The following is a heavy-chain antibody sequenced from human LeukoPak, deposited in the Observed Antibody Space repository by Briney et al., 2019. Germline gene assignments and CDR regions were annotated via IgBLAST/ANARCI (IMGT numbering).Heavy chain of an antibody. D-gene: IGHD2-2*01. Sequence: ASVKVSCKASGYTFTSYYMHWVRQAPGQGLEWMGWINPNSGGTNYAQNFQGRVTLTRDTSISTGYMEVSRLRSDDTAVYYCARCSCNSSRCYSSFMDVWGKGTTVTISS. CDR1: GYTFTSYY. CDR3: ARCSCNSSRCYSSFMDV. V-gene: IGHV1-2*02. CDR2: INPNSGGT. J-gene: IGHJ6*03.